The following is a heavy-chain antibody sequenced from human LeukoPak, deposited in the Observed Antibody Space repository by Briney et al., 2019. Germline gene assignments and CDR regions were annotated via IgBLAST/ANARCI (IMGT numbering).Heavy chain of an antibody. J-gene: IGHJ4*02. CDR2: FDPEDGET. Sequence: ASVKVSCKVSGYTLTELSMHWVRQAPGKGLEWMGGFDPEDGETIYAQKFQGRVTMTEDTSTDTAYMELSSLRSEDTAVYYCARHTPDGPMIVVEYYFDYWGQGTLVTVSS. CDR1: GYTLTELS. V-gene: IGHV1-24*01. D-gene: IGHD3-22*01. CDR3: ARHTPDGPMIVVEYYFDY.